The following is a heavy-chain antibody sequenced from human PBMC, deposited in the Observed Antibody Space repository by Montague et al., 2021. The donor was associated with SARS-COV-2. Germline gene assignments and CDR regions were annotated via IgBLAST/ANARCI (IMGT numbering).Heavy chain of an antibody. V-gene: IGHV4-31*03. CDR3: AGGPAATYYYGMDV. J-gene: IGHJ6*02. D-gene: IGHD2-15*01. CDR2: IHYSGST. CDR1: GGSIRSENYY. Sequence: TLSLTCTVSGGSIRSENYYWSWIRQHPGKGLEWIGYIHYSGSTDYNPSLNSRVSISVDTSKNQFSLKLRSVTAADTAVYYCAGGPAATYYYGMDVWGQGTTVTVSS.